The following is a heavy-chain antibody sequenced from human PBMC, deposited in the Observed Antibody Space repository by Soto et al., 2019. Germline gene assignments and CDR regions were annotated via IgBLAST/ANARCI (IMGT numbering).Heavy chain of an antibody. CDR3: ARDVFCGGAPACPDMDV. J-gene: IGHJ6*02. Sequence: QVVLEQSGGEVKKPGASVKVSCKASGYTFSGYSITWVRQAPGQGLEWMGRISGYNGNTNYARTLRGRLTLTTDTSTSTAYMELRSLTSDDTAAYYRARDVFCGGAPACPDMDVWGQGTTVTVSS. CDR1: GYTFSGYS. V-gene: IGHV1-18*04. CDR2: ISGYNGNT. D-gene: IGHD2-21*01.